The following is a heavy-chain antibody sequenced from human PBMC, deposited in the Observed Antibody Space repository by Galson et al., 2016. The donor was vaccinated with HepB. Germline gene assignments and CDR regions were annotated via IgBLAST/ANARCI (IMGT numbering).Heavy chain of an antibody. CDR3: AGVVLGEDAQFDA. J-gene: IGHJ4*02. V-gene: IGHV4-31*03. CDR2: IHYTGST. CDR1: GASISSRGY. Sequence: TLSLTCTVSGASISSRGYWSWIRQPPGKGLEWIGYIHYTGSTYYNPSLKSRVIISVDTSKSQFSLNLSSVTAADTAVYYCAGVVLGEDAQFDAWGQGTLVTVSS.